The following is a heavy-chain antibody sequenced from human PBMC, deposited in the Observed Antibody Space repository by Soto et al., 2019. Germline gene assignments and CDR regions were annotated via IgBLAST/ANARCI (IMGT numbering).Heavy chain of an antibody. Sequence: QVQLVQSGAEVKKPGASVKVSCKASGYTFTSYGISWVRQAPGQGLEWMGWISAYNGNTNYAQKLQGRVTMTTDTTTNTGKKELWRLSSDDAAVDYCASDRSRISVANDSWGQGTLVTVPS. CDR3: ASDRSRISVANDS. CDR2: ISAYNGNT. D-gene: IGHD6-19*01. J-gene: IGHJ5*01. CDR1: GYTFTSYG. V-gene: IGHV1-18*01.